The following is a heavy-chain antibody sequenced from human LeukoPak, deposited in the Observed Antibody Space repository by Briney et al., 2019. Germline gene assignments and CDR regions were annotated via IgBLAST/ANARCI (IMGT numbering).Heavy chain of an antibody. J-gene: IGHJ4*02. Sequence: GGSLRLSCAASGFTFSSYWMSWVRQAPGKGLGWVANIKQDGSEKYYVDSVKGRFTISRDNAKNSLYLQMNSLRAEDTAVYYCARERLDYGTPFDYWGLGTLVTVSS. CDR3: ARERLDYGTPFDY. D-gene: IGHD4-17*01. CDR2: IKQDGSEK. CDR1: GFTFSSYW. V-gene: IGHV3-7*01.